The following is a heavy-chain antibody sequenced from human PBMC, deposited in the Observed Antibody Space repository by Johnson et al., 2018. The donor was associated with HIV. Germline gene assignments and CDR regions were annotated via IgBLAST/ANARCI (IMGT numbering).Heavy chain of an antibody. D-gene: IGHD3-16*01. CDR2: IYSGGST. Sequence: VQLVASGGGVVQPGRSLRLSCAASGFTFSSYAMHWVRQAPGTGLEWVSVIYSGGSTYYADSVKGRFTVSRDNSKNRLYLLMNSLRGEDTAVYYCVKDGDGGRGDIWGQGTMVTVSS. CDR1: GFTFSSYA. CDR3: VKDGDGGRGDI. V-gene: IGHV3-NL1*01. J-gene: IGHJ3*02.